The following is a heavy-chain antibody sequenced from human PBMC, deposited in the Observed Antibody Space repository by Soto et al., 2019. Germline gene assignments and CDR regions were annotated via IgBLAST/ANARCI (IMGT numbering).Heavy chain of an antibody. CDR1: GFTFSSYA. V-gene: IGHV3-23*01. CDR2: ISGSGGST. D-gene: IGHD6-13*01. J-gene: IGHJ6*02. CDR3: AKDIPTYSSSYPVGYGMDV. Sequence: EVQLLESGGGLVQPGGSLRLSCAASGFTFSSYAMSWVRQAPGKGLEWVSAISGSGGSTYYADSVKGRFTISRDNSKNTRYLQRNSLRAEDTAVYYCAKDIPTYSSSYPVGYGMDVWGQGTTVTVSS.